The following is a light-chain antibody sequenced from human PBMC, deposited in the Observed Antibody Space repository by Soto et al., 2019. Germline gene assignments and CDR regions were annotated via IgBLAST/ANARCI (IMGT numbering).Light chain of an antibody. CDR3: QQYNNWPLT. J-gene: IGKJ4*01. CDR1: QSVSSN. CDR2: GAS. Sequence: EIVMTQSPATLSVSPGERATLSCRASQSVSSNLALYQQKPGQAPRLFIYGASTRATGIPARFSGSGSGTEFTLTISSLQSEDFAVYYCQQYNNWPLTFGGGTKVEIK. V-gene: IGKV3-15*01.